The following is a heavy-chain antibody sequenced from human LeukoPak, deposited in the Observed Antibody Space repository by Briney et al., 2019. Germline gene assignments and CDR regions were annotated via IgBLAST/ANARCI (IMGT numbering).Heavy chain of an antibody. Sequence: GGSLRLSCSASGFSFSSYTMHWVRQAPGKGLEYVSGISSNGVNTYYPDPVKGRFTISRDNSKNTLYLQMSSLRPEDTAVYSCVKGDVYTSSGLDYWGQGTLVSVSS. D-gene: IGHD3-16*01. CDR1: GFSFSSYT. V-gene: IGHV3-64D*06. J-gene: IGHJ4*02. CDR3: VKGDVYTSSGLDY. CDR2: ISSNGVNT.